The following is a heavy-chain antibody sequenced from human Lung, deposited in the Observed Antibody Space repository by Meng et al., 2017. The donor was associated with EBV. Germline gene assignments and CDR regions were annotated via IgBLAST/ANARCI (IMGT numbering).Heavy chain of an antibody. CDR2: IYYSGST. CDR1: GGSISSSRHY. D-gene: IGHD5-12*01. Sequence: HPQLQESGPGLVKPSETLSLTCTVSGGSISSSRHYWGWIRQPPGKGLEWIGSIYYSGSTYYNPSLRSRATMSLDTSKNQFSLKLSSVTATDTAVYYCARHDGGYGDYFDHWGQGTLVTVSS. V-gene: IGHV4-39*01. J-gene: IGHJ4*02. CDR3: ARHDGGYGDYFDH.